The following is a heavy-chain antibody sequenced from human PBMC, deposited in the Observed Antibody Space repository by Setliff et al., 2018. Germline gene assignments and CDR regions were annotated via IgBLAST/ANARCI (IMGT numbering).Heavy chain of an antibody. CDR3: ARGGGVAAAAWFDP. D-gene: IGHD6-13*01. CDR1: GFTFSAST. J-gene: IGHJ5*02. CDR2: ISGSSSNFI. V-gene: IGHV3-21*04. Sequence: ETLSLSCAASGFTFSASTMNWVRQAPGKGLEWVSSISGSSSNFIYYADSVKGRFTISRDNAKNSLFLQMDNLRSDDTAVYYCARGGGVAAAAWFDPWGQGTLVTVSS.